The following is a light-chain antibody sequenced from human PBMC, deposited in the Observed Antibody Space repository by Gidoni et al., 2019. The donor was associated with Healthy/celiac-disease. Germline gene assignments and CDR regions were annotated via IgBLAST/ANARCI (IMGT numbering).Light chain of an antibody. Sequence: EIVLTQSPGILSLSPGDRATLCCRARQTVTSSYLSWYPQEPGQAPRLLIYGASSRATGIPDRFSGSGSGTDFTLTISRLEPEDFAVYHCQQYGSSPWTFGQGTRLEIK. CDR2: GAS. CDR1: QTVTSSY. J-gene: IGKJ5*01. CDR3: QQYGSSPWT. V-gene: IGKV3-20*01.